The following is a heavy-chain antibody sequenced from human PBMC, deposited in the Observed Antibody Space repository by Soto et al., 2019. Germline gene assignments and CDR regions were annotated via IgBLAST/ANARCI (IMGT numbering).Heavy chain of an antibody. CDR2: INHSGST. Sequence: PSETLSLTCAVYGGSFSGYYWSWIRQPPGKGLEWIGEINHSGSTNYNPSLKSRVTISVDTSKNQFSLKLSSVTAADAAVYYCATDYGDYVNAFDIWGQGTMVTVSS. D-gene: IGHD4-17*01. V-gene: IGHV4-34*01. CDR3: ATDYGDYVNAFDI. J-gene: IGHJ3*02. CDR1: GGSFSGYY.